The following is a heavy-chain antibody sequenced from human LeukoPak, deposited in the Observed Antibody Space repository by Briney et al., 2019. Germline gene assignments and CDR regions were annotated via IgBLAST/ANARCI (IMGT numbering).Heavy chain of an antibody. CDR3: ARGSIAAAGDFDY. Sequence: ASVKVSCKASGYTFTSCGISWVRQVPGQGLEWMGWINPNSGGTNYAQKFQGWVTMTRDTSISTAYMELSRLRSDDTAVYYCARGSIAAAGDFDYWGQGTLVTVSS. J-gene: IGHJ4*02. V-gene: IGHV1-2*04. CDR1: GYTFTSCG. CDR2: INPNSGGT. D-gene: IGHD6-13*01.